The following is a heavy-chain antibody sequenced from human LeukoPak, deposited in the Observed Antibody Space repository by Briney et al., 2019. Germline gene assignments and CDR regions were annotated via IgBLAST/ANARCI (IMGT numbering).Heavy chain of an antibody. J-gene: IGHJ5*02. CDR2: IYYSGST. CDR3: ARAGRFNKWFDP. V-gene: IGHV4-39*07. D-gene: IGHD3-10*01. CDR1: GGSISSSSYY. Sequence: SETLSLTCTVSGGSISSSSYYWGWIRQPPGKGLEWIGSIYYSGSTYYNPSLKSRVTISVDRSKKQISLSLTSVTAADTAVYYCARAGRFNKWFDPWGQGVLVTVSS.